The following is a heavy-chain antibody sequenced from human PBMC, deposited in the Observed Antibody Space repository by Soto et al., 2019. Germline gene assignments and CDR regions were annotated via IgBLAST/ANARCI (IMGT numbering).Heavy chain of an antibody. CDR3: AKDPPYSSSSQVPYGMGV. Sequence: GGSLRLSCAASGFTFSSYGMHWVRQAPGKGLEWVAVLSYDGSNKYYADSVKGRFTISRDNSKNTLYLQMNSLRAEDTAVYYCAKDPPYSSSSQVPYGMGVWGQGTTVTVSS. CDR2: LSYDGSNK. V-gene: IGHV3-30*18. CDR1: GFTFSSYG. J-gene: IGHJ6*02. D-gene: IGHD6-6*01.